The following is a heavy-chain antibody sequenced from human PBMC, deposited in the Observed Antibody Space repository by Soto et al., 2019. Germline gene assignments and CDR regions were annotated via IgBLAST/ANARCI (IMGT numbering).Heavy chain of an antibody. Sequence: GGSLRLSCAASGFTFDDYAMHWVRQAPGKGLEWVSGISWNSGSIGYADSVKGRFTISRDNAKNSLYLQMNSLRAEDTALYYCAKDGMAELELFAFDIWGQGTMVTVSS. J-gene: IGHJ3*02. CDR2: ISWNSGSI. V-gene: IGHV3-9*01. CDR3: AKDGMAELELFAFDI. D-gene: IGHD1-7*01. CDR1: GFTFDDYA.